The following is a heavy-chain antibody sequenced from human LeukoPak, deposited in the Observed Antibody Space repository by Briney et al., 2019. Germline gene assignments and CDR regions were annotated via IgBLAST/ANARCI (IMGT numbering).Heavy chain of an antibody. D-gene: IGHD5-18*01. J-gene: IGHJ4*02. V-gene: IGHV3-21*01. CDR2: ISSSSSYI. Sequence: GGSLRLSCAASGFTFSSYSMNWVRQAPGKGLEWVSSISSSSSYIYYADSVKGRLTISRDNAKNSLYLQMNSLRAEDTAVYYCARDLATAMAYWGQGTLVTVSS. CDR3: ARDLATAMAY. CDR1: GFTFSSYS.